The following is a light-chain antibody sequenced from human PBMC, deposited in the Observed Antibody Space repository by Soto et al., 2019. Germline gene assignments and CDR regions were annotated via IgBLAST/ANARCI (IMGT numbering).Light chain of an antibody. CDR3: EQSYSIPHT. J-gene: IGKJ2*01. V-gene: IGKV1-39*01. Sequence: DIQMTQSPSSLSASVGDTVTITCRTSQSIGTYLNWYQFKSVKAPNLLIYAASSFQSGVPSRFSGSGSATEFTLTITSLQPEDFATYYCEQSYSIPHTFGQGTKLEIK. CDR1: QSIGTY. CDR2: AAS.